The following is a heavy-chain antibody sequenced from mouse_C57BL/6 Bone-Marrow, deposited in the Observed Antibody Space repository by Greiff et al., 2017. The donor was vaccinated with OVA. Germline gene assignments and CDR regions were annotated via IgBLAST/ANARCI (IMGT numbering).Heavy chain of an antibody. J-gene: IGHJ2*01. CDR2: IDPENGDT. Sequence: VQLQQSGAELVRPGASVKLSCTASGFNIKDDYMHWVKQRPEQGLEWIGWIDPENGDTEYASKFQGKATITADTSSNTAYLQLSSLTSEDTAVYYCTVPITTVVATDYWGQGTTLTVSS. V-gene: IGHV14-4*01. CDR3: TVPITTVVATDY. CDR1: GFNIKDDY. D-gene: IGHD1-1*01.